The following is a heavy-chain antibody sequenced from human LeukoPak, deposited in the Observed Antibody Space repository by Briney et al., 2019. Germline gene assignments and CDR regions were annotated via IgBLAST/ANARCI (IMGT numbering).Heavy chain of an antibody. V-gene: IGHV1-69*13. D-gene: IGHD3-10*01. J-gene: IGHJ4*02. Sequence: SVKVSCKASGDTLSSYATSWGREAPGEGLGWMGRIILMFGTANSTQNFQSGVSITAEESTSTRCIGMSSLRYEDTVVYYCAIEKLIGELFFPLGYWGQGTLVTVSS. CDR2: IILMFGTA. CDR3: AIEKLIGELFFPLGY. CDR1: GDTLSSYA.